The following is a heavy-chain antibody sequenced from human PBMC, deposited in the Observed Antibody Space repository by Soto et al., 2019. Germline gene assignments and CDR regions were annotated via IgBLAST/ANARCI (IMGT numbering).Heavy chain of an antibody. D-gene: IGHD4-17*01. CDR2: IYQNGDT. J-gene: IGHJ4*02. V-gene: IGHV4-31*03. Sequence: SETLSLTCTVSGGPFSSGGYYWSWIRQEPGKGLEWIGYIYQNGDTSYNPPLKSRVTISADTSKTQFSLKLSSVTAADTAVYYCARGDSTVSSVFDYWGQGMLVTVSS. CDR3: ARGDSTVSSVFDY. CDR1: GGPFSSGGYY.